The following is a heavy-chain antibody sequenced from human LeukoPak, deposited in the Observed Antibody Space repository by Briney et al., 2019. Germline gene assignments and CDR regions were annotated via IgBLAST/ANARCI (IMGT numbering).Heavy chain of an antibody. J-gene: IGHJ4*02. CDR1: GFTFSSYV. D-gene: IGHD3-3*01. Sequence: GGSLRLSCAASGFTFSSYVMSWVRQAPGKGLEWVSAISGSGGSTYYADSVKGRFTISRDNSKNTLYLQMNSLRAEDTAVYYCAKDLGDFWSGYFGYWGQGTLVTVSS. CDR2: ISGSGGST. V-gene: IGHV3-23*01. CDR3: AKDLGDFWSGYFGY.